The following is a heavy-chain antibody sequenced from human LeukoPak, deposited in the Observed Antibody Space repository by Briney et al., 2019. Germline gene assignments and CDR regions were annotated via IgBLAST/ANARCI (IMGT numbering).Heavy chain of an antibody. Sequence: SETLSLTCSVSGASISSDTYYWGWIRQPPGKGLEWIGNVDYIGVTYSNPSLQSRVVISVDTSKNQFSLKSTSVTAADTAVYYCAETQFLAPFDYWGQGVLVIVSS. D-gene: IGHD2/OR15-2a*01. CDR3: AETQFLAPFDY. V-gene: IGHV4-39*07. CDR2: VDYIGVT. J-gene: IGHJ4*02. CDR1: GASISSDTYY.